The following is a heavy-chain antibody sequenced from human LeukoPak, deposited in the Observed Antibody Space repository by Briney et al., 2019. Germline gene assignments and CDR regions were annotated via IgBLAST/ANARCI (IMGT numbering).Heavy chain of an antibody. CDR2: ISYDRSNK. Sequence: GGSLRLSCAASGFTFSSYAMHWVRQAPGKGLEWVAVISYDRSNKYYADSVKGRFTISRDNSKNTLYLQMNSLRAEDTAVYYCATTVTTINDFDYWGQGTLVTVSS. CDR1: GFTFSSYA. D-gene: IGHD4-17*01. V-gene: IGHV3-30-3*01. J-gene: IGHJ4*02. CDR3: ATTVTTINDFDY.